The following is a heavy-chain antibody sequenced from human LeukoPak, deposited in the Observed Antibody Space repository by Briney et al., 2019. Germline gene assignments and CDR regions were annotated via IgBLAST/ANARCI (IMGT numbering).Heavy chain of an antibody. J-gene: IGHJ4*02. CDR2: IYYSGST. Sequence: PSETLSLTCTVSGGSISSYYWSWIRQPPGKGLEWIGYIYYSGSTYYNPSLKSRVTISVDTSKNQFSLKLSSVTAADTAVYYCARVDYGDYVLDYWGQGTLVTVSS. CDR3: ARVDYGDYVLDY. D-gene: IGHD4-17*01. V-gene: IGHV4-59*12. CDR1: GGSISSYY.